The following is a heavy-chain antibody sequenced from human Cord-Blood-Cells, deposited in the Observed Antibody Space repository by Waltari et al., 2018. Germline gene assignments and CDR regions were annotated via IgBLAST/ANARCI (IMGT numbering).Heavy chain of an antibody. CDR1: GFTFSSYE. CDR3: ARGGRYGSGSYDY. D-gene: IGHD3-10*01. Sequence: EVQLVESGGGLVQPGGSLRLSCAASGFTFSSYEVNWFRQAPGKGLEWVSYISSSGSTIYYADSVKGRFTISRDNAKNSLYLQMNSLRAEDTAVYYCARGGRYGSGSYDYWGQGTLVTVSS. CDR2: ISSSGSTI. J-gene: IGHJ4*02. V-gene: IGHV3-48*03.